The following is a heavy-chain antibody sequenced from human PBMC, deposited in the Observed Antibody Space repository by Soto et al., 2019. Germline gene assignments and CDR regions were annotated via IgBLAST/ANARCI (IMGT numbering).Heavy chain of an antibody. CDR3: ARVGANYDILTGYYSVPFKPFDY. V-gene: IGHV1-2*02. D-gene: IGHD3-9*01. J-gene: IGHJ4*02. CDR2: INPNSGGT. CDR1: GYTFTGYY. Sequence: ASVKVSCKASGYTFTGYYMHWVRQAPGHGLEWMGWINPNSGGTNYAQKFQGRVTMTRDTSISTAYMELSRLRSDDTAVYYCARVGANYDILTGYYSVPFKPFDYWGQGTLVTVSS.